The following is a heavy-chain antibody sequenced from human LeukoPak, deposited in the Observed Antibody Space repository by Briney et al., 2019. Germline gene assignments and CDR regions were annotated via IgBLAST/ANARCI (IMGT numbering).Heavy chain of an antibody. CDR3: AKVSSSGWTFDYFDY. V-gene: IGHV3-23*01. Sequence: GGSLRLSCAASGFTFSSYAMSWVRQAPGKGLEWVSAISGSGGSTYYADSVKGRFTISRDNSKNTLYLQMNSLRAEDTAVYYCAKVSSSGWTFDYFDYWGQGTLVTVSS. CDR2: ISGSGGST. D-gene: IGHD6-19*01. CDR1: GFTFSSYA. J-gene: IGHJ4*02.